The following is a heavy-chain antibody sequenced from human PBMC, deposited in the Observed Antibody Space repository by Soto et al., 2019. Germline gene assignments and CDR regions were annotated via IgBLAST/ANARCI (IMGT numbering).Heavy chain of an antibody. Sequence: SVKVSCKSSGGTFSSYAISWVRQAPGQGLEWMGGIIPIFGTANYAQKFQGRVTITADKSTSTAYMELSSLRSEDTAVYYCARDASSGWRNDAFDIWGQGTMVTVSS. V-gene: IGHV1-69*06. D-gene: IGHD6-19*01. J-gene: IGHJ3*02. CDR2: IIPIFGTA. CDR1: GGTFSSYA. CDR3: ARDASSGWRNDAFDI.